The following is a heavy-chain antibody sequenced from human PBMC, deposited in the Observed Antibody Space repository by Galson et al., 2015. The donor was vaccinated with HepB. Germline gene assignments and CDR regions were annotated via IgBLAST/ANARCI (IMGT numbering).Heavy chain of an antibody. V-gene: IGHV1-2*02. CDR1: GYTFTGYY. J-gene: IGHJ4*02. CDR2: INPNSSGT. Sequence: SVKVSCKASGYTFTGYYMHWVRQAPGQGLEWMGWINPNSSGTNYAQKFQGRVTMTRDTSISTAYMELSRLRSDDTAVYYCARERYCSSTSCYKPFDYWGQGTLVTVSS. D-gene: IGHD2-2*02. CDR3: ARERYCSSTSCYKPFDY.